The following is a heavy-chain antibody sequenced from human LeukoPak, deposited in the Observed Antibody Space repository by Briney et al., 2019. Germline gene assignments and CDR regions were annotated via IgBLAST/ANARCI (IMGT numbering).Heavy chain of an antibody. V-gene: IGHV3-23*01. CDR1: GFTFSSYA. J-gene: IGHJ3*02. CDR2: ISGSGGST. D-gene: IGHD3-10*01. Sequence: GGSLRLSCAASGFTFSSYAMSWVRQAPGKGLEWVSAISGSGGSTYYADSVKGRFTISRDNSKNTLYLQMNSLRAEDTAVYYCAKHPSIGSGSYYPRLGAFDIWGQGTMVTVSS. CDR3: AKHPSIGSGSYYPRLGAFDI.